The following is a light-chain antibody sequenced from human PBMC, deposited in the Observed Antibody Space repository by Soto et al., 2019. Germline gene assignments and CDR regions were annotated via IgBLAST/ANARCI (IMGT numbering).Light chain of an antibody. Sequence: QSVLTQSPSASASXXXXXXLTCTLSSGHSSYAIAWHQQQPEKGPRYLMKLSSDGSHSKGDGIPDRFSGSSSGAERYLTISSLQSEDEADYYCQTWDTGARVVFGGGTKLTVL. J-gene: IGLJ2*01. CDR3: QTWDTGARVV. CDR2: LSSDGSH. V-gene: IGLV4-69*01. CDR1: SGHSSYA.